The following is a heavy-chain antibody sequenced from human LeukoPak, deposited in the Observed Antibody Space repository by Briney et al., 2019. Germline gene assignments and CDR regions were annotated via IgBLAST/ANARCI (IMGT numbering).Heavy chain of an antibody. Sequence: GGSLRLSCAASGFIFRNFPMRWVRQAPGKGLEWVSSISGSGDTASYADSVKGRFTISRDNSKNTLYLQMNSLRAEDTAVYYCAKDRHDAFDIWGQGTMVTVSS. CDR1: GFIFRNFP. J-gene: IGHJ3*02. CDR3: AKDRHDAFDI. CDR2: ISGSGDTA. V-gene: IGHV3-23*01.